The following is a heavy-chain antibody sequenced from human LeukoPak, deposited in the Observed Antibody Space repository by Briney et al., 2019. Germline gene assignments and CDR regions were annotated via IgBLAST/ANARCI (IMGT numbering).Heavy chain of an antibody. V-gene: IGHV1-8*01. CDR2: MNPNSYNT. J-gene: IGHJ4*02. CDR3: ARSPHRYYFDY. CDR1: GYTFTSYV. Sequence: ASVKVSCKASGYTFTSYVINWVRQATGQGLEWMGWMNPNSYNTGYAQKFQGRLTMTRNTSISTAYMELSSLRSEDTAVYYCARSPHRYYFDYWGQGTLVTVSS.